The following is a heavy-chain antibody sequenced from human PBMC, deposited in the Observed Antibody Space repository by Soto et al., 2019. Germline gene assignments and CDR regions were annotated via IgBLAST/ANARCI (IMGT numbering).Heavy chain of an antibody. D-gene: IGHD1-7*01. J-gene: IGHJ5*02. V-gene: IGHV4-34*01. CDR1: GGSFSGYY. Sequence: KTSETLSLTCAVYGGSFSGYYWSWIRQPPGKGLEWIGEINHGGSTNYNPSLKSRVTISEDTSKNQFSLKLSSVTAADTAVYYCARGGGYNWSYHNWFDPWGQGTLVTVSS. CDR2: INHGGST. CDR3: ARGGGYNWSYHNWFDP.